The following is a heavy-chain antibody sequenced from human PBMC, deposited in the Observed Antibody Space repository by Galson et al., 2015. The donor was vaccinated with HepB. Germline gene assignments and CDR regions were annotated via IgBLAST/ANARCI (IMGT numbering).Heavy chain of an antibody. J-gene: IGHJ4*02. CDR3: AAATEPYYYDSSGYYLGY. CDR1: GGTFSSYT. D-gene: IGHD3-22*01. CDR2: IVVGSGNT. V-gene: IGHV1-58*02. Sequence: SVKVSCKASGGTFSSYTISWVRQARGQRLEWIGWIVVGSGNTNYAQKFQERVTITRDMSTSTAYMELSSLRSEDTAVYYCAAATEPYYYDSSGYYLGYWGQGTLVTVSS.